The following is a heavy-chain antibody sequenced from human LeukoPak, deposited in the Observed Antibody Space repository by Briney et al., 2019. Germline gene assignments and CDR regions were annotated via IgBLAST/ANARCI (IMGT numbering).Heavy chain of an antibody. D-gene: IGHD6-19*01. CDR1: GFTFDNFE. CDR2: ISRHRGRT. Sequence: GGALRLSCSASGFTFDNFEMHWVRQAPGRGLAYVSGISRHRGRTNNAGSVKGTFTISRDNTKNTLFLQMPRLRAKATAVYYCVIQISGWVYWGHGTLVTV. CDR3: VIQISGWVY. V-gene: IGHV3-64D*09. J-gene: IGHJ4*01.